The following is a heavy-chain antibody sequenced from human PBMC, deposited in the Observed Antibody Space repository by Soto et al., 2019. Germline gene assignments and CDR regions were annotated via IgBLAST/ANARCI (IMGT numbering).Heavy chain of an antibody. D-gene: IGHD3-10*01. V-gene: IGHV3-21*01. CDR1: GFTFSSYS. J-gene: IGHJ3*02. CDR2: ISSSSSYI. CDR3: ARAMVRGVIMLERAFDI. Sequence: GGSLRLSCAASGFTFSSYSMNWVRQAPGKGLEWVSSISSSSSYIYYADSVKGRFTISRDNAKNSLYLQMNSLRAEDTAVYYCARAMVRGVIMLERAFDIWGQGTMVTVSS.